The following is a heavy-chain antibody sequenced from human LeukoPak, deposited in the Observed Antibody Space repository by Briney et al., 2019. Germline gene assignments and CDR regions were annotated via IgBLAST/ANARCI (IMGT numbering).Heavy chain of an antibody. D-gene: IGHD6-19*01. CDR2: IYHSGST. Sequence: PSEALSLTCTVSGYSISSGYYWGWIRQPPGEGLEWIGSIYHSGSTYYNPSLKSRVTISVDTSKNQFSLKLSSVTAADTAVYYCARVVAGMFDYWGQGTLVTVSS. CDR3: ARVVAGMFDY. J-gene: IGHJ4*02. CDR1: GYSISSGYY. V-gene: IGHV4-38-2*02.